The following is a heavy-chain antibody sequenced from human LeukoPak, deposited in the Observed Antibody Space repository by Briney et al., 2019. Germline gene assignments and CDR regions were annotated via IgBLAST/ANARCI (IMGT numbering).Heavy chain of an antibody. V-gene: IGHV3-53*04. Sequence: GGSLRPSCAASGFTVSSNYMSWVRQAPGKGLEWVSVIQSGGGTYYADSVKGRFTISRHDSKNTLYLQMNSLRVEDTAVYYCARGSSMTTVTSIDYWGQGTLVTVSS. D-gene: IGHD4-17*01. CDR2: IQSGGGT. CDR3: ARGSSMTTVTSIDY. J-gene: IGHJ4*02. CDR1: GFTVSSNY.